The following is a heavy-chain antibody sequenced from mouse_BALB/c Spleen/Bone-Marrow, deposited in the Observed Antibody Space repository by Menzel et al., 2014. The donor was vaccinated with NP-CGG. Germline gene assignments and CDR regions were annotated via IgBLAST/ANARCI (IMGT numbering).Heavy chain of an antibody. CDR2: INPGSGGT. D-gene: IGHD1-2*01. CDR3: ARVVDYGCMDY. V-gene: IGHV1-54*01. Sequence: QVQLQQSGAELVRPGTSVKVSCKASGYAFTNYLIEWVKQRPGQGLEWIGVINPGSGGTNYNEKFKGKATLTADKSSSTDFMQLISVTSDDSAVYFCARVVDYGCMDYGGQGTPVTVSS. J-gene: IGHJ4*01. CDR1: GYAFTNYL.